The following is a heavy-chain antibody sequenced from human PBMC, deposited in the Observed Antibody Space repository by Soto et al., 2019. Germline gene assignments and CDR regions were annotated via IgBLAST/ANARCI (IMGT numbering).Heavy chain of an antibody. J-gene: IGHJ6*02. CDR1: GGTFSSYA. D-gene: IGHD2-2*01. CDR3: ARSQGSSTSLEIYYYYDYGMDV. Sequence: QVQLVQSGAEVKKPGSSVKVSCKASGGTFSSYAISWVRQAPGKGLEWMGGIIPISDTTNYAQKFQGRVTITADESTSTAYMELSSLRSEDTAVYYCARSQGSSTSLEIYYYYDYGMDVWGQGTTVTVSS. CDR2: IIPISDTT. V-gene: IGHV1-69*01.